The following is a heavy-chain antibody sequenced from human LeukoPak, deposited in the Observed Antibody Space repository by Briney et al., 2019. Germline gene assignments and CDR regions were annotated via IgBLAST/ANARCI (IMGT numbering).Heavy chain of an antibody. J-gene: IGHJ5*02. CDR1: GYTFTSYD. CDR2: MNPNSGNT. D-gene: IGHD2-2*01. V-gene: IGHV1-8*01. Sequence: ASVKVSCKASGYTFTSYDINWVRQATGQGLEWMGWMNPNSGNTGYAQKFQGRVTKTRNTSISTAYMELSSLRSEDTAVYYCARGGDIVVVPTDGWLDPWGQGTLVTVSS. CDR3: ARGGDIVVVPTDGWLDP.